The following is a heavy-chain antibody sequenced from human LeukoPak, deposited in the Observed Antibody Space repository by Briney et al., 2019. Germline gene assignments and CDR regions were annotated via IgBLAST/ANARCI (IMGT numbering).Heavy chain of an antibody. V-gene: IGHV4-59*01. CDR2: IYYSGST. D-gene: IGHD6-19*01. CDR1: GGSISSYY. CDR3: AREWYSSGWLEVRYFDY. Sequence: SETLSLTCTVSGGSISSYYWSWIRQPPGKGLEWIGYIYYSGSTNYNPSPKSRVTISVDTSKNQFSLKLSSVTAADTAVYYCAREWYSSGWLEVRYFDYWGQGTLVTVSS. J-gene: IGHJ4*02.